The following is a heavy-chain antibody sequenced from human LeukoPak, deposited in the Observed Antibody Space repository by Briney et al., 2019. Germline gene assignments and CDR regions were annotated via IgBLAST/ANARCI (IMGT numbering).Heavy chain of an antibody. CDR2: ISGSGGST. Sequence: GGSLRLSCVVSGFTFSSYGMSWVRQAPGKGLEWVSAISGSGGSTYYADSVKGRFTISRDNSKNTLYLQMNSLRAEDTAVYYCAKATMVRGVNKSYYYYMDVWGKGTTVTISS. J-gene: IGHJ6*03. V-gene: IGHV3-23*01. CDR1: GFTFSSYG. D-gene: IGHD3-10*01. CDR3: AKATMVRGVNKSYYYYMDV.